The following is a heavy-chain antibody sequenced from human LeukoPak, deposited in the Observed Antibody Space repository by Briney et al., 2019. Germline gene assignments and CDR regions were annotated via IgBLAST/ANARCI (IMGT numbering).Heavy chain of an antibody. J-gene: IGHJ4*02. D-gene: IGHD1-26*01. CDR2: INHSGST. V-gene: IGHV4-34*01. CDR3: ARRSGSYYFDY. CDR1: GGSFSGYY. Sequence: SETLSLTCAVYGGSFSGYYWSWIRQPPGKGLEWIGEINHSGSTNYNPSLKSRVTISVDTSKNQFPLKLSSVAAADTAVYYCARRSGSYYFDYWGQGTLVTVSS.